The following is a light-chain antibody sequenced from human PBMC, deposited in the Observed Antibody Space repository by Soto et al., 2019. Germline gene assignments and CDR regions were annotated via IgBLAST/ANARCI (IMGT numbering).Light chain of an antibody. Sequence: DIQMTQTPSSLSASVGDRVTITCRAVQSIRTYLNWYQQKPGKAPKLLIYGASTRATGIPARFSGSGSGTDFTLTISRLEPEDFAVYYCQQYGYSPITFGQGTRLEI. CDR3: QQYGYSPIT. J-gene: IGKJ5*01. V-gene: IGKV1-39*01. CDR2: GAS. CDR1: QSIRTY.